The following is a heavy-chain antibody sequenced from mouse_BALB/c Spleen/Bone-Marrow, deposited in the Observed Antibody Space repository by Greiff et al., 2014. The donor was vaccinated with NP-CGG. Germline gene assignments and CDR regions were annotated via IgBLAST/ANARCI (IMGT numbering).Heavy chain of an antibody. Sequence: LVESGAELVKPGASVKLSCTASGFNIKDSYLHWVKQRPEQGLDWIGRIDPAKGNTNYDPKFQGKATITADTSSNTAYLQHSSLTSEDTAVYFCARNYPFAYWGQGTLVTVSA. CDR2: IDPAKGNT. CDR1: GFNIKDSY. D-gene: IGHD2-1*01. CDR3: ARNYPFAY. V-gene: IGHV14-3*02. J-gene: IGHJ3*01.